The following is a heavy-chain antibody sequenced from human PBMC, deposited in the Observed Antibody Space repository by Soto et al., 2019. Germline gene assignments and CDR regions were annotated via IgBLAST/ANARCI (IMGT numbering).Heavy chain of an antibody. V-gene: IGHV4-38-2*01. D-gene: IGHD2-15*01. CDR2: IYHSGST. J-gene: IGHJ5*02. CDR1: GYSISSGYY. Sequence: SETLSLTCAVSGYSISSGYYWGWIRQPPGKGLEWIGSIYHSGSTYYNPSLKSRVTISVDTSKNQFSLKLSSVTAADTAVYYCAMGYCSGGSCYLTENWFDPWGQGTLVTVSS. CDR3: AMGYCSGGSCYLTENWFDP.